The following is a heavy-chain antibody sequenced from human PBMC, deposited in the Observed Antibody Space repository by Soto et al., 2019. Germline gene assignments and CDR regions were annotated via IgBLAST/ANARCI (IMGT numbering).Heavy chain of an antibody. CDR2: VSYDGSNK. V-gene: IGHV3-30*18. CDR3: AKASRYYGSGSYYTSDY. CDR1: GFTLSRYG. Sequence: QVQMVESGGGVVQPGRSLRLSCAASGFTLSRYGMHWVRQAPGKGLEWVAAVSYDGSNKHYVDSVKGRFTISRDDSKSTLYLQMNSLRAEDTAVYYCAKASRYYGSGSYYTSDYWVQGTLVTVSS. J-gene: IGHJ4*02. D-gene: IGHD3-10*01.